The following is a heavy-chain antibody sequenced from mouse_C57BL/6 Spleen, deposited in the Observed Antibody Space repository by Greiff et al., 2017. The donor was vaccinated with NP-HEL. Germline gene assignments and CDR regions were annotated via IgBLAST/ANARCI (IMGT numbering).Heavy chain of an antibody. D-gene: IGHD2-4*01. J-gene: IGHJ4*01. CDR3: TRGDYDSPRDY. V-gene: IGHV1-15*01. Sequence: QVQLKESGAELVRPGASVTLSCKASGYTFTDYEMHWVKQTPVHGLEWIGAIDPETGGTAYNQKFKGKAILTADKSSSTAYMELRSLTSEDSAVYYCTRGDYDSPRDYWGQGTSVTVSS. CDR1: GYTFTDYE. CDR2: IDPETGGT.